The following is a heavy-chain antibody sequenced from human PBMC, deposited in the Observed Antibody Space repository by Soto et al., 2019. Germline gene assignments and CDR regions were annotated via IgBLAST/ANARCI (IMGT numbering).Heavy chain of an antibody. CDR2: SSGGGGSA. CDR3: ANEPRDCYNTRPLTVATWY. Sequence: PGGYLRRSCAACGLTFSSYAMSWVRQAPGKGLEGVSASSGGGGSAYYADSVKGRFTLSRDNSKTTLYLQMNSLRAEDTAGDHCANEPRDCYNTRPLTVATWYWGQVT. J-gene: IGHJ4*02. V-gene: IGHV3-23*01. CDR1: GLTFSSYA. D-gene: IGHD5-12*01.